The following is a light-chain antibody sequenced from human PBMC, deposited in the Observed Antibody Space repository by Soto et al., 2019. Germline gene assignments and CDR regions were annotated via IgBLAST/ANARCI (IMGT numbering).Light chain of an antibody. V-gene: IGKV3-15*01. CDR2: GAS. CDR3: QQYDSSPWT. J-gene: IGKJ1*01. CDR1: QSVSNN. Sequence: EIVMTHSPATLSVSPGERATLSCRASQSVSNNLAWYQQKPGQAPRLLIYGASTRATAIPARFSGSGSGTEFTLTISSLQSEDFAVYSCQQYDSSPWTFGQGTKVEIK.